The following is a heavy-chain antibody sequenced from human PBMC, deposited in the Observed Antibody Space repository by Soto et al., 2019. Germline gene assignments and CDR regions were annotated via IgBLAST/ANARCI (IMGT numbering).Heavy chain of an antibody. CDR1: GFTFSSYD. CDR3: ARAKPANSGYDTSYYYYGMDV. J-gene: IGHJ6*02. Sequence: PGGSLRLSCAASGFTFSSYDMHWVRQATGKGLEWVSAIGTAGDTYYPGSVKGRFTISRENTKNSLYLQMNSLRAGNTAVYYCARAKPANSGYDTSYYYYGMDVWGQGTTVTVSS. CDR2: IGTAGDT. V-gene: IGHV3-13*01. D-gene: IGHD5-12*01.